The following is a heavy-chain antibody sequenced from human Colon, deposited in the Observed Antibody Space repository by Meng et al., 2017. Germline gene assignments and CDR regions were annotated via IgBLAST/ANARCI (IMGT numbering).Heavy chain of an antibody. J-gene: IGHJ5*02. Sequence: GQLHRGGDRLLDPWETLSLTGGLAGASRSGYYWSWIRQPPGKGLEWSGENNHSVTTNFKPSLESRVTISIDTSKNQISLNVTSLTDADTAVYYCARGLFSRVRSLWFDPWGQGTLVTVSS. CDR3: ARGLFSRVRSLWFDP. D-gene: IGHD2/OR15-2a*01. CDR1: GASRSGYY. V-gene: IGHV4-34*01. CDR2: NNHSVTT.